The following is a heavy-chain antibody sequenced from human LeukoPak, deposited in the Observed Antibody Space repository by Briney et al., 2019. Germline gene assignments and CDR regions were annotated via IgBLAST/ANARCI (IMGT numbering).Heavy chain of an antibody. CDR3: AREVEGATTAYYYGMDV. V-gene: IGHV3-30-3*01. CDR1: GFTFSSYA. D-gene: IGHD1-26*01. J-gene: IGHJ6*02. CDR2: ISYDGSNK. Sequence: PGGSLRLSCAASGFTFSSYAMHWVRQAPGKGLEWVAVISYDGSNKYYADSVKGRFTISRDNSKNTLYLQMNSLRAEDTAVYYCAREVEGATTAYYYGMDVWGQGTTVTVSS.